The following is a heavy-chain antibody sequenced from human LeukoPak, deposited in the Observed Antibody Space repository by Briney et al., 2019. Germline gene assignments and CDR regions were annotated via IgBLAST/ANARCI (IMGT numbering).Heavy chain of an antibody. Sequence: GGSLRLSCAASGFTFSSYAMSWVRQAPGKGLEWVSGISGSGGSTHYADSVKGRFTISRDNSKNTLYLQMNSLRAEDTAVYYCAKGPWDCPMDYWGQGTLVTVSS. CDR2: ISGSGGST. D-gene: IGHD2-21*02. CDR1: GFTFSSYA. J-gene: IGHJ4*02. V-gene: IGHV3-23*01. CDR3: AKGPWDCPMDY.